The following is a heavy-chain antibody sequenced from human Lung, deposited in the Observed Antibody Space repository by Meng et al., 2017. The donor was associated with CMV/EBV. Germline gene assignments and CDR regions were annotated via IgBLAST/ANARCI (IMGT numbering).Heavy chain of an antibody. J-gene: IGHJ4*02. V-gene: IGHV1-18*01. CDR2: ISPYNRNT. CDR3: ARLDYSSSSCGY. Sequence: SXXVSXXASGYTFINYGITWVRQAPGQGLEWMGWISPYNRNTNYAQRLQGRVTMTADTSTSTAYMELRSLRSDDTAVYYCARLDYSSSSCGYWGQGTLVPVAS. CDR1: GYTFINYG. D-gene: IGHD6-6*01.